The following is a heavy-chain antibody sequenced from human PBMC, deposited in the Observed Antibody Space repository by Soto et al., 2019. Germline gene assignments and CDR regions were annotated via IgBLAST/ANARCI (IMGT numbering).Heavy chain of an antibody. CDR2: ITASGDGT. V-gene: IGHV3-23*01. D-gene: IGHD4-17*01. CDR3: ARRGRTTVTQNFYYYYMDV. CDR1: EFNFRSHA. J-gene: IGHJ6*03. Sequence: PGGSLILSCAASEFNFRSHARRWVRQAPGKGLEWVSSITASGDGTYYADSVKGRFTISRDNSKNTLYLQMNSLRAEDTAVYYCARRGRTTVTQNFYYYYMDVWGKGTTVTVSS.